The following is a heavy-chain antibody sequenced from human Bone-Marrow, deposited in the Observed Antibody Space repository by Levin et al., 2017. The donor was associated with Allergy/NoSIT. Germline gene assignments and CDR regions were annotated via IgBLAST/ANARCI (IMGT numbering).Heavy chain of an antibody. Sequence: GGSLRLSCAASGFTFSSYPMHWVRQAPGKGLDWVAVIWYDGSNKHYADSVKGRFTISRDNSKNTLYLQMNSLRAEDTAVYYCTRDRGEWGQFYFDYWGQGILVTVSS. V-gene: IGHV3-33*01. CDR3: TRDRGEWGQFYFDY. CDR1: GFTFSSYP. J-gene: IGHJ4*02. CDR2: IWYDGSNK. D-gene: IGHD1-26*01.